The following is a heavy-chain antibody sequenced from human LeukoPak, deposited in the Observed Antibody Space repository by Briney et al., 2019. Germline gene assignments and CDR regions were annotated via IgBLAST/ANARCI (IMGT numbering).Heavy chain of an antibody. CDR2: ISGSSRHK. J-gene: IGHJ4*02. Sequence: AGGSLRLSCAASGFTFSSYTMNWVRQAPGKGLEWVSSISGSSRHKYYADSVEGRFTISRGNAKNSLYLQMNSLRAEDTAVYYCARTANFAAGYYIDYWGQGTLVTVSS. V-gene: IGHV3-21*01. CDR3: ARTANFAAGYYIDY. CDR1: GFTFSSYT. D-gene: IGHD6-13*01.